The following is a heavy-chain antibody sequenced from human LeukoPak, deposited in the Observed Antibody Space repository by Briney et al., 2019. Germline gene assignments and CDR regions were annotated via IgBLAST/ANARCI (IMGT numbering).Heavy chain of an antibody. J-gene: IGHJ4*02. CDR1: GFTFSSYS. D-gene: IGHD5-18*01. Sequence: GGSLRLSCAASGFTFSSYSMNWVRQAPGKGLEWVSSISSSSSYIYYADSVKGRFTISRDNAKSSLYLQMNSLRAEDTAVYYCARRLPGYSYGADYWGQGTLVTVSS. CDR3: ARRLPGYSYGADY. CDR2: ISSSSSYI. V-gene: IGHV3-21*01.